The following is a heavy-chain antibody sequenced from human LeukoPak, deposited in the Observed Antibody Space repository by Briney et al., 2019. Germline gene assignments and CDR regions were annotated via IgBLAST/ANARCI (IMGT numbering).Heavy chain of an antibody. Sequence: GGSLRLSCAASGFTFSDYAMHWVRQAPGKGLEWVAVIWYDGSNEYFADSVKGRFTISRDNSKNTLYLQMNSLRAEDTAVYYCAKAPRPWVGGATGSRYYFDYWGQGTLVTVSS. V-gene: IGHV3-30*02. CDR2: IWYDGSNE. D-gene: IGHD1-26*01. J-gene: IGHJ4*02. CDR1: GFTFSDYA. CDR3: AKAPRPWVGGATGSRYYFDY.